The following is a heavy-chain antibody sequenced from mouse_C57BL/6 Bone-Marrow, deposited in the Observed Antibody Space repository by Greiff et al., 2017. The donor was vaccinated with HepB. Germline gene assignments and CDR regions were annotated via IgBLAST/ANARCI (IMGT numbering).Heavy chain of an antibody. CDR3: AKGGYDYDFAY. CDR2: INPNNGGT. J-gene: IGHJ3*01. V-gene: IGHV1-22*01. D-gene: IGHD2-4*01. CDR1: GYTFTDYN. Sequence: EVKLQQSGPELVKPGASVKMSCKASGYTFTDYNMHWVKQSHGKSLEWIGYINPNNGGTSYNQKFKGKATLTVNKSSSTAYMELRSLTSEDTAVYYSAKGGYDYDFAYWGQGTLVTVSA.